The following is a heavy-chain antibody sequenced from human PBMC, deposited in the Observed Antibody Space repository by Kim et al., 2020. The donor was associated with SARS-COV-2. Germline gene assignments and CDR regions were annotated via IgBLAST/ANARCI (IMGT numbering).Heavy chain of an antibody. V-gene: IGHV1-46*01. D-gene: IGHD3-9*01. CDR2: INPVGGKT. CDR3: AREQTAGFYNY. J-gene: IGHJ4*02. CDR1: GYIFSTYH. Sequence: ASVKVSCKASGYIFSTYHMHWVRQAPGQGLEWMGIINPVGGKTYYAEKLQGRFTVTTDTSASTVYMELSSLKSEDTAIYYCAREQTAGFYNYWGQGTLVTVSS.